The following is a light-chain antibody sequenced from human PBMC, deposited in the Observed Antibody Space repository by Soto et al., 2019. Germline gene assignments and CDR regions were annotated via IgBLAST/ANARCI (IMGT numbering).Light chain of an antibody. CDR1: QSVSSS. V-gene: IGKV3-15*01. J-gene: IGKJ1*01. Sequence: EIVVTQSPATLSVSPGERVTLSCRASQSVSSSLAWYQQRPGQAPRLLIYDTSTRAAVIAARFSGSGSGTEFTLTISSLQSEDSAVYYCQQYVHWPPGAFGQGTTVEIK. CDR3: QQYVHWPPGA. CDR2: DTS.